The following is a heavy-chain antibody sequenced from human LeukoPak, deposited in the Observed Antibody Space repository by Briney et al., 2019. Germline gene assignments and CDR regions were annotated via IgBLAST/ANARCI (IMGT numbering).Heavy chain of an antibody. V-gene: IGHV1-8*01. CDR2: MNPNSGNT. J-gene: IGHJ4*02. CDR3: ARGSRRDGYNTLFDY. CDR1: GYTFTSYD. D-gene: IGHD5-24*01. Sequence: ASVKVSCKASGYTFTSYDINWVRQATGQGLEWMGWMNPNSGNTGNAQKFQGRVTMSSNTSVTTAYMELSSLRSEDTAVYYCARGSRRDGYNTLFDYWGQGILVTVSS.